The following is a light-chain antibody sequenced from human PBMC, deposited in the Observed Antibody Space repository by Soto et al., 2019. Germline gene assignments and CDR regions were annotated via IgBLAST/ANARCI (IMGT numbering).Light chain of an antibody. Sequence: QSALTQPASVSGSPGQSITISCTGTSSDVGSYNLVSWYQQHPGKAPKLMIYEGSKRPSGVPNRFSGSKSGNTASLTISGLQAEYEADYYCSSYAGSSPRVFGGGTKVTVL. CDR3: SSYAGSSPRV. CDR2: EGS. V-gene: IGLV2-23*01. J-gene: IGLJ3*02. CDR1: SSDVGSYNL.